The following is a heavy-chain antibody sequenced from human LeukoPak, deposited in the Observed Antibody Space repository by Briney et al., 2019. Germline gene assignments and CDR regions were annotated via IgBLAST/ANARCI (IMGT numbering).Heavy chain of an antibody. D-gene: IGHD1-1*01. Sequence: GGSLRLSCAASGFTFSSYAMSWVCQAPGKGLEWVSAISGSGGSTYYADSVKGRFTISRDNSKNTLYLQMNSLRAEDTAVYYCAKVRDDNYYYYYYMDVWGKGTTVTVSS. CDR2: ISGSGGST. CDR1: GFTFSSYA. J-gene: IGHJ6*03. CDR3: AKVRDDNYYYYYYMDV. V-gene: IGHV3-23*01.